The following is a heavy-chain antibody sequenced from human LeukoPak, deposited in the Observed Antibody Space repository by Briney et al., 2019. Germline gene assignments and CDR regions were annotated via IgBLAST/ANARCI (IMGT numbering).Heavy chain of an antibody. D-gene: IGHD6-13*01. J-gene: IGHJ4*02. CDR2: IYHSGLT. CDR3: ARDRYSSNWYFDY. CDR1: GASVSSNNW. V-gene: IGHV4-4*02. Sequence: PSETLSLTCAVSGASVSSNNWWSWVRQPPGKGLEWIGEIYHSGLTNYSPSLKSRVTMSVDKSKNQFSLKLTSVTAADTAVYYCARDRYSSNWYFDYWGQGTLVTVSS.